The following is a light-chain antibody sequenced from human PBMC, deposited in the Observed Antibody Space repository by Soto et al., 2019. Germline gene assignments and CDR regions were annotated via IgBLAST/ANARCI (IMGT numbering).Light chain of an antibody. V-gene: IGKV1D-13*01. Sequence: AIQLTQSPSSLSASVGDRVTITCRASQGISSALAWYQQKPGKAPKLLIYDASSLESGVPSRFSGSGSGTDFTLTSSSLQPEDFATYYWQQFNNYFTFGQGTRLEIK. J-gene: IGKJ5*01. CDR1: QGISSA. CDR2: DAS. CDR3: QQFNNYFT.